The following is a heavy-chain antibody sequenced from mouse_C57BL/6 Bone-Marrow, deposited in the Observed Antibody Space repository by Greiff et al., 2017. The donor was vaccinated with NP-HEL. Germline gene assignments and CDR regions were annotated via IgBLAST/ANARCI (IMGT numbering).Heavy chain of an antibody. Sequence: QVQLQQPGAELVRPGTSVKLSCKASGYTFTSYWMHWVKQRPGQGLEWIGVIDPSDSYTNYIQKFKGKATLTVDTSSSTAYMQLSILTSEDSAVYYCARCPYGNFDYWGQGTTLTVSS. CDR1: GYTFTSYW. D-gene: IGHD2-1*01. CDR3: ARCPYGNFDY. V-gene: IGHV1-59*01. CDR2: IDPSDSYT. J-gene: IGHJ2*01.